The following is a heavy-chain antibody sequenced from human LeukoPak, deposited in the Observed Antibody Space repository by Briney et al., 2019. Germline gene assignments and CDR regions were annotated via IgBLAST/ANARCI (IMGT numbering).Heavy chain of an antibody. D-gene: IGHD2-2*01. CDR2: MNPNSGNT. CDR3: ARGVVVVPAASPVYYYYYGMDV. Sequence: GASVKVSCKASGCTFTSYDINWVRQATGQGLEWMGWMNPNSGNTGYAQKFQGRVTMTRNTSISTAYMELSSLRSEDTAVYYCARGVVVVPAASPVYYYYYGMDVWGQGTTVTASS. CDR1: GCTFTSYD. J-gene: IGHJ6*02. V-gene: IGHV1-8*01.